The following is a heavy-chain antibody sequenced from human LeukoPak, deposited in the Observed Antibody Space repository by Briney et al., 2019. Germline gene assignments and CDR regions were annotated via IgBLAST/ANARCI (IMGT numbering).Heavy chain of an antibody. CDR2: IYYSGST. CDR1: GGSISSGNYY. D-gene: IGHD6-13*01. V-gene: IGHV4-39*01. Sequence: SETLSLTCTVSGGSISSGNYYWGWIRQPPGKGLEWIGSIYYSGSTYYNPSLKSRVTISVDTSKNQSSLKLSSVTAADTAVYYCASSGYSSRYYYYYMDVWGKGTTVTVSS. J-gene: IGHJ6*03. CDR3: ASSGYSSRYYYYYMDV.